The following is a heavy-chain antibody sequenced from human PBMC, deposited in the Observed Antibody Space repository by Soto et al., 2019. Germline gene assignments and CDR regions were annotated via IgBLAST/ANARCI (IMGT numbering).Heavy chain of an antibody. Sequence: GGSLRLSCAASGFTFRSYEMNWVRQAPGKGLEWVSYISSSGSTIYYADSVRGRFTISRDNAKNSLYLQMNSLRAEDTAVYYCARDQMGTRNNWFDPWGQGTLVTVSS. V-gene: IGHV3-48*03. J-gene: IGHJ5*02. CDR2: ISSSGSTI. CDR3: ARDQMGTRNNWFDP. CDR1: GFTFRSYE. D-gene: IGHD1-1*01.